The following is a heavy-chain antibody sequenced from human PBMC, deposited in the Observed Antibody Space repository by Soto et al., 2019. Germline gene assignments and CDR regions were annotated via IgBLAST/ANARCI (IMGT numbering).Heavy chain of an antibody. CDR3: VKSRAGDFDY. V-gene: IGHV3-23*01. J-gene: IGHJ4*02. CDR1: GFAFTSSV. Sequence: EVQLLESGGDLVQPGGSLRLSCAASGFAFTSSVMGWVRQAPGKGLEWVSTITVRGDGTFYADSVKGRFSISRDNSENTLSLQMNSLRPDDTATYYCVKSRAGDFDYWGQGTLVTVSS. D-gene: IGHD6-19*01. CDR2: ITVRGDGT.